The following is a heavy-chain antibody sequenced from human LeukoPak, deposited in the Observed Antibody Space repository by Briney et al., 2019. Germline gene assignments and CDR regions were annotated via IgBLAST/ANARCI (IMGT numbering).Heavy chain of an antibody. CDR2: IYPGDSDT. Sequence: GESLKISCKGSGYSFTSYWIGWVRQMPGKGLEWMGIIYPGDSDTRYSPSFQGQVTISADKSISTAYLQWSSLKASDTAMYYCARATLRGDFWSGLLSNWGQGTLVTVSS. D-gene: IGHD3-3*01. CDR1: GYSFTSYW. V-gene: IGHV5-51*01. CDR3: ARATLRGDFWSGLLSN. J-gene: IGHJ4*02.